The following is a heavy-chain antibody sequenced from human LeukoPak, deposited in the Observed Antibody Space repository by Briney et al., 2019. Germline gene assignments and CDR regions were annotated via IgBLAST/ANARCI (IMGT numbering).Heavy chain of an antibody. V-gene: IGHV4-30-4*01. CDR3: ARGELWFGENAFDI. J-gene: IGHJ3*02. CDR2: IYYSGST. D-gene: IGHD3-10*01. CDR1: GGSISSGDYY. Sequence: PSQTLSLTCTVSGGSISSGDYYWSWIRQPPGKGLEWIGYIYYSGSTYYNPSLKSRVTISVDTSKNQFSLKLSSVTAADTAVYYCARGELWFGENAFDIWGQGTMVTVSS.